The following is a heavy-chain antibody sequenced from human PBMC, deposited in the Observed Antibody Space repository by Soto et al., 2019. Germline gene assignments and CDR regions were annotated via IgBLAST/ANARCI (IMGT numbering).Heavy chain of an antibody. V-gene: IGHV4-39*02. CDR3: ARELNHVSGWYNPPYYYYGLDV. D-gene: IGHD6-19*01. Sequence: GSVRQPKEKRLEWIGSIYYSGSTYYNPSLKSRVTISVDTSKNQFSLKLSSVTAADTAVYYCARELNHVSGWYNPPYYYYGLDVWGQGTT. CDR2: IYYSGST. J-gene: IGHJ6*02.